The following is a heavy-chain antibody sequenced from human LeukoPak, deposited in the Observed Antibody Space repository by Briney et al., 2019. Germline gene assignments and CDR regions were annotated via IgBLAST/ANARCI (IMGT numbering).Heavy chain of an antibody. J-gene: IGHJ5*02. Sequence: GGSLRLSCAASGFTFSSYSLNWVRQAPGKGLEWVSHISSRSSTTYYADSVKGRFTISRDNAKNSLSLQMNSLGAEDTAVYYCATEGGLGLGENWFDPWGQGTLVTVSS. CDR1: GFTFSSYS. CDR2: ISSRSSTT. D-gene: IGHD3/OR15-3a*01. V-gene: IGHV3-48*01. CDR3: ATEGGLGLGENWFDP.